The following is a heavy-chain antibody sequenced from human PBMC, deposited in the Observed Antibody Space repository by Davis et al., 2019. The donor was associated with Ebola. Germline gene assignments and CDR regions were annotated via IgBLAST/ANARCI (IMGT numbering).Heavy chain of an antibody. CDR3: ARDLGIVVVPAAIRETNYYYYYGMDV. J-gene: IGHJ6*02. Sequence: AASVKVSCKASGYTFTSYGISWVRQAPGQGLEWMGWISVYNGNTNYAQKLQGRVTMTTDTSTSTAYMELRSLRSDDTAVYYCARDLGIVVVPAAIRETNYYYYYGMDVWGQGTTVTVSS. D-gene: IGHD2-2*02. V-gene: IGHV1-18*01. CDR1: GYTFTSYG. CDR2: ISVYNGNT.